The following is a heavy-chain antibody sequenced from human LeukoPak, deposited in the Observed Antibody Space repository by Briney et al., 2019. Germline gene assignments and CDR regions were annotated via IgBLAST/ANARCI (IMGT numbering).Heavy chain of an antibody. CDR3: ATYFSGSGSFTTQFDH. CDR1: ASTFTAYG. Sequence: ASVKVSCKTSASTFTAYGITWVRQAPGQGLKWMGWINTHKGNTYFSREFQDRVFLTTDASTTTAYMELRSLRPDDTAIYYCATYFSGSGSFTTQFDHWGQGTLVTVSS. D-gene: IGHD3-10*01. V-gene: IGHV1-18*04. J-gene: IGHJ4*02. CDR2: INTHKGNT.